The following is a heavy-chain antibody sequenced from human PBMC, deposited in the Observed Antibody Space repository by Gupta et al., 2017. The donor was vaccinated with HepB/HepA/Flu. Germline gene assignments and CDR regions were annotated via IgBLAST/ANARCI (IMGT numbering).Heavy chain of an antibody. J-gene: IGHJ2*01. CDR1: GFTFSTSS. Sequence: EVQVVESGGGLVKPGGSLRLSCAASGFTFSTSSMNWVRQAPGKGLEWVSSISSGSSYKYYADSVKGRFTISRDNAKNSLYLQMNSLRAEDTAIYYCARDLDSSGWYKYFDLWGRGTLVTVSS. D-gene: IGHD6-19*01. CDR2: ISSGSSYK. V-gene: IGHV3-21*01. CDR3: ARDLDSSGWYKYFDL.